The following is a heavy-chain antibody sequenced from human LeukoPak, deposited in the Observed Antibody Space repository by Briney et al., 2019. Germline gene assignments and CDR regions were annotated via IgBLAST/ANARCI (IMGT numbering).Heavy chain of an antibody. CDR3: AREGGGNGYFDY. D-gene: IGHD4-23*01. J-gene: IGHJ4*02. V-gene: IGHV1-2*02. CDR1: AYTFTAYY. Sequence: ASVKVSCKASAYTFTAYYMHWVRQAPGQGLEWMGWINPNSGGTNYAQKFQGRVTMTRDTSISTDYMEVSRLRSDDTAVYYCAREGGGNGYFDYWGQGTLVTVST. CDR2: INPNSGGT.